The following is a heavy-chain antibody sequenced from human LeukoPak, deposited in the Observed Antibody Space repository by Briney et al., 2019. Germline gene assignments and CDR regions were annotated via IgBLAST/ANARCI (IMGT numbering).Heavy chain of an antibody. Sequence: QSGGSLRLSCATSGFTFSNYAMNWVRQAPGKGLEWASVISAGAVSIYYADSVKGRFTISRDNSKNMLYLQMNSLRADDTAVYYCAKALVTIKSPSDYWGQGTLVTVSS. D-gene: IGHD3-9*01. CDR1: GFTFSNYA. J-gene: IGHJ4*02. CDR2: ISAGAVSI. CDR3: AKALVTIKSPSDY. V-gene: IGHV3-23*01.